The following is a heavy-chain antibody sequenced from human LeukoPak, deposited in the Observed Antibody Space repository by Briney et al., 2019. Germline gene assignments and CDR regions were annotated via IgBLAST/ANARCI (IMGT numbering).Heavy chain of an antibody. D-gene: IGHD6-19*01. CDR1: GFTFSSYS. J-gene: IGHJ6*04. CDR2: ISSSSSYI. Sequence: GGSLRLSCAASGFTFSSYSMNWVRQAPGKGLEWVSSISSSSSYIYYADSVKGRFTISRDNAKNSLYLQMNSLRAEDTAVYYCARDLEQWLVPYYYYGMDVWGKGTTVTVSS. V-gene: IGHV3-21*01. CDR3: ARDLEQWLVPYYYYGMDV.